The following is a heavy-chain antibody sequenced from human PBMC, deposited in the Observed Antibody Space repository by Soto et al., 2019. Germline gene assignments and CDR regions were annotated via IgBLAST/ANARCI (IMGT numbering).Heavy chain of an antibody. CDR1: DGSVNSGNYY. D-gene: IGHD5-12*01. Sequence: QAQLQESGPGLVKPSETLSLTCNVFDGSVNSGNYYWTWIRQPPGKGLEWIGYIHSSGSNLYNPSLKSRAIISVDTSMNHISLRLRSVTTADTAMYYCARDTLALFDSWGQGTLVTVSS. CDR3: ARDTLALFDS. J-gene: IGHJ4*02. CDR2: IHSSGSN. V-gene: IGHV4-61*03.